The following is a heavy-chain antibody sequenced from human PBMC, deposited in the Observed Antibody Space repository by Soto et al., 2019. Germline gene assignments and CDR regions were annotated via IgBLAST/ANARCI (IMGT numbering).Heavy chain of an antibody. Sequence: ASVKVSCKASGYTFTTYSMHWVRQAPGQGLEWMGVINPRSGRTSFAQKFQGRVTMTGDTSTSTVYMELSSLRSEDTAVYYCAMDTNLLDYYFDYWGQGTLVTVSS. J-gene: IGHJ4*02. V-gene: IGHV1-46*01. CDR3: AMDTNLLDYYFDY. D-gene: IGHD3-10*01. CDR2: INPRSGRT. CDR1: GYTFTTYS.